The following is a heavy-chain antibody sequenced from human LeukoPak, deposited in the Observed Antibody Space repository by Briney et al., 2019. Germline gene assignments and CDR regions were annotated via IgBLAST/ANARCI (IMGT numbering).Heavy chain of an antibody. Sequence: SETLSLTCTVSGYFISTSYYWGWIRQPPGKGLECIGTISHTGTTYYNPLLKSRVTMSLDTSKNQISLKVNSVTAADTAFYYCASLPGSSAADYWGQGTLVTVSS. J-gene: IGHJ4*02. CDR2: ISHTGTT. CDR1: GYFISTSYY. V-gene: IGHV4-38-2*02. D-gene: IGHD1-26*01. CDR3: ASLPGSSAADY.